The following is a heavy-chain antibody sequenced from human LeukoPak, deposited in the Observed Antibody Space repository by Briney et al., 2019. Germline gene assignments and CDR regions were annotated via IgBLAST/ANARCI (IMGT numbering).Heavy chain of an antibody. Sequence: GGSLRLSCAASGFTVSNNYMTWVRQAPGKGLEWVSVIYSGGSTYYADSVKGRFTISRDNSKNTVYLQMNSLRAEDTAVYYCARSPGGPITMIVVAEAAFDIWGQGTMVTVSS. D-gene: IGHD3-22*01. CDR2: IYSGGST. J-gene: IGHJ3*02. V-gene: IGHV3-53*01. CDR1: GFTVSNNY. CDR3: ARSPGGPITMIVVAEAAFDI.